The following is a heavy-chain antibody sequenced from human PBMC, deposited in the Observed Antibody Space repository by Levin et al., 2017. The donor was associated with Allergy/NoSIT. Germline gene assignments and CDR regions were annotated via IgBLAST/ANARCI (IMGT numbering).Heavy chain of an antibody. CDR3: ANDPYSRRFDH. CDR2: VSRSGDNT. CDR1: GFTFRTYD. D-gene: IGHD2-21*01. Sequence: ETLSLTCAASGFTFRTYDMAWVRQAPGKGLEWVASVSRSGDNTYYTDSVKGRFTISRDNSNYMVYLQMNSLRAEDTAVYFCANDPYSRRFDHWGQGTLVTVSS. J-gene: IGHJ4*02. V-gene: IGHV3-23*01.